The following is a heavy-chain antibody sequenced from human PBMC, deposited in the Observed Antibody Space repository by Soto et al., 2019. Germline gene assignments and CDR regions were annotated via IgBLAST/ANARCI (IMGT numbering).Heavy chain of an antibody. CDR1: GFTFSSYA. CDR2: ISYDGSNK. V-gene: IGHV3-30-3*01. D-gene: IGHD4-4*01. Sequence: QVQLVESGGGVVQPGRSLRLSCAASGFTFSSYAMHWVRQAPGKGLEWVAVISYDGSNKYYADSVKGRFTISRDNSKNTLYLQMNSLRAEDTAVYYCARDQGRVTVTYGMDVWGQGTTVTVSS. CDR3: ARDQGRVTVTYGMDV. J-gene: IGHJ6*02.